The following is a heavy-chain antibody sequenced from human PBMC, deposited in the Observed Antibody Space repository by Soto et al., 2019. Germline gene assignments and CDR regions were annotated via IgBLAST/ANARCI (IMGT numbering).Heavy chain of an antibody. Sequence: QVQLVQSGAEVKKPGASVKVSCKASGYTFTGYYMHWVRQAPGQGLEWMGWINPNSGGANDAQSFQGRVTLTRDASINTAYMDLTRLTSGDAAVYYCARSSTYNFDSSGYYDNWGQGTLVTVSS. V-gene: IGHV1-2*02. D-gene: IGHD3-22*01. CDR2: INPNSGGA. J-gene: IGHJ4*02. CDR1: GYTFTGYY. CDR3: ARSSTYNFDSSGYYDN.